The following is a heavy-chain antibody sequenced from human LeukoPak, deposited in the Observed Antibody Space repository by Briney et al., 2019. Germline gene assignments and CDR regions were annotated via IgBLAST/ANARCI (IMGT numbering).Heavy chain of an antibody. CDR1: GFSFSSYV. D-gene: IGHD5/OR15-5a*01. CDR3: ARVPTVSTWYFDF. CDR2: LWYDGIKE. V-gene: IGHV3-33*01. Sequence: PGGFLRLSCATSGFSFSSYVIHWVRQAPGKRLEWVAVLWYDGIKEYYADSVKGRFTISRDTSKPTLYLQMESLRSEDTAVYYCARVPTVSTWYFDFWGRGTLVTVSS. J-gene: IGHJ4*02.